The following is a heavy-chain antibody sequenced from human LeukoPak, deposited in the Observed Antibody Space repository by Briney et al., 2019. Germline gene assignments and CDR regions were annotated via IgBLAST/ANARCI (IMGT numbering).Heavy chain of an antibody. V-gene: IGHV3-48*01. CDR1: GFIFSTYS. Sequence: QPGGSLRLSCAGSGFIFSTYSMNWVRQAPGKGLEWVSYISSSSTTIYYADSVKGRFTTSRDNAKKSLYLQMNSLRVEDTAVYYRSGEDTEYSSSGLGVWGKGTTVTV. D-gene: IGHD6-6*01. J-gene: IGHJ6*03. CDR2: ISSSSTTI. CDR3: SGEDTEYSSSGLGV.